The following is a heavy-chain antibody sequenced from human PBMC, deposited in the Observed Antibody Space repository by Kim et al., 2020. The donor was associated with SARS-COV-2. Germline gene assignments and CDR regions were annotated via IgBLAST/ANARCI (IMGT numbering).Heavy chain of an antibody. J-gene: IGHJ4*02. CDR3: ARCIAAAGMVEDY. V-gene: IGHV2-70*01. Sequence: YYSTSLKTRLTISKDTSKNQVYLTMTNMDPVDTATYYCARCIAAAGMVEDYWGQGTLVTVSS. D-gene: IGHD6-13*01.